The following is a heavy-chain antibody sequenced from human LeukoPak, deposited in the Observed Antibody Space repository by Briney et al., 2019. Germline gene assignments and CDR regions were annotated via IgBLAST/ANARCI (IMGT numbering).Heavy chain of an antibody. CDR3: ARDPDSSYEWGPFDA. CDR1: GDSVSSNSAS. D-gene: IGHD1-26*01. CDR2: TYYRSKWNS. V-gene: IGHV6-1*01. Sequence: SQTLSLTCAISGDSVSSNSASWNWIGQSPSRGLEWLGRTYYRSKWNSGYAVSVKSRITINPDTSKNQFSLHLNSVTPEDTAVYYCARDPDSSYEWGPFDAWGQGTLVTVSS. J-gene: IGHJ5*02.